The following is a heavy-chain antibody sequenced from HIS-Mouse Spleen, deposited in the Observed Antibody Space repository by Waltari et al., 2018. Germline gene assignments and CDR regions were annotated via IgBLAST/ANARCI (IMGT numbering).Heavy chain of an antibody. J-gene: IGHJ5*02. V-gene: IGHV1-2*02. D-gene: IGHD6-13*01. CDR1: GYTFTGYY. CDR2: INPNSGGT. CDR3: ARDGIAAAGTSWFDP. Sequence: QVQLVQSGAEVKKPGASVKVSCKASGYTFTGYYMHWVRQAPGQGLEWMGWINPNSGGTNYAQKFQGRVTMTRDTSISTAYMELSRLRSDDTAVYYCARDGIAAAGTSWFDPWGQGTLVTVSS.